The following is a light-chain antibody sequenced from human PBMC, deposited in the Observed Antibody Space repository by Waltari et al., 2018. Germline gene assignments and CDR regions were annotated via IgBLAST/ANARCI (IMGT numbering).Light chain of an antibody. CDR1: QSLLYRDGKTY. Sequence: DIVMTQTPLSLSVTPGQQASISCKSSQSLLYRDGKTYFDWCLEKAGQPPQVLMYEASKRFSGVPDRFSGSASGTDFTLKISRVEPEDVGIYYCMQTVEFPWTFGQGTKVEIK. CDR2: EAS. V-gene: IGKV2D-29*01. CDR3: MQTVEFPWT. J-gene: IGKJ1*01.